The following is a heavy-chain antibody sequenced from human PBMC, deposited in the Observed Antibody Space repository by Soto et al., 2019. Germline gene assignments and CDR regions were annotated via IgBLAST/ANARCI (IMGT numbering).Heavy chain of an antibody. D-gene: IGHD1-26*01. CDR1: GGTFSSYA. CDR3: ARAEWEPSAHYYYGMDV. V-gene: IGHV1-69*12. Sequence: QVQLVQSGAEVKKPGSSVKVSCKASGGTFSSYAISWVRQAPGQGLEWMGGIIPIFGTANYAQKFQGRVTITADEATSTGYMELSSLRSEDTAVYYCARAEWEPSAHYYYGMDVWGQGTTVTVSS. J-gene: IGHJ6*02. CDR2: IIPIFGTA.